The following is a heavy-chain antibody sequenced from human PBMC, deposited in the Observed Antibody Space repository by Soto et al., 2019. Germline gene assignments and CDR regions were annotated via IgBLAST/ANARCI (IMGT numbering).Heavy chain of an antibody. CDR2: IYYSGST. V-gene: IGHV4-39*01. J-gene: IGHJ5*02. Sequence: SLTCTVSGGSISSSSYYWGWIRQPPGKGLEWIGSIYYSGSTYYNPSLKSRVTISVDTSKNQFSLKLSSVTAADTAVYYCARHYRAEGLSWFDPWGQGTLVTVSS. CDR3: ARHYRAEGLSWFDP. D-gene: IGHD1-26*01. CDR1: GGSISSSSYY.